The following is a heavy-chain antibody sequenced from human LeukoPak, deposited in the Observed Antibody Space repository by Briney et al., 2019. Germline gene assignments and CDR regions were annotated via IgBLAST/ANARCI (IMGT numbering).Heavy chain of an antibody. Sequence: SVKVSCKASGGTFSSYAISWVRQAPGQGLEWMGGIIPVFGTANYAQKFQGRVTITTDESTSTAYMELSSLRSEDTAVYYCARDNYAGANWSDPWGQGTLVTVSS. V-gene: IGHV1-69*05. CDR1: GGTFSSYA. CDR3: ARDNYAGANWSDP. J-gene: IGHJ5*02. CDR2: IIPVFGTA. D-gene: IGHD1-7*01.